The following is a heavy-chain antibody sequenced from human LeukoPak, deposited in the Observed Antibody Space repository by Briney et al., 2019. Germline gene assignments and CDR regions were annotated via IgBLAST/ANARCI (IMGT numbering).Heavy chain of an antibody. CDR1: GVSIRSTRYY. D-gene: IGHD2-2*03. Sequence: PSEILSLTCTVSGVSIRSTRYYWGWIRQPPGKGLEWIGSIYFSGNTYYNPSLKTRVTISIDTSKNQFSLKLTSVTAADTAIFYCASGYFVHTFDFWGQGTLGTVSS. V-gene: IGHV4-39*01. CDR3: ASGYFVHTFDF. CDR2: IYFSGNT. J-gene: IGHJ4*02.